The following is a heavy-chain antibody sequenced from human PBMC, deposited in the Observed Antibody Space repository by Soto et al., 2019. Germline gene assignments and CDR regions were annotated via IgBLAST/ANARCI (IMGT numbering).Heavy chain of an antibody. CDR3: AKSGGTSCCFDY. D-gene: IGHD2-2*01. V-gene: IGHV3-30*18. CDR1: GFTFSSYG. CDR2: ISYDGSNK. J-gene: IGHJ4*02. Sequence: GGSLRLSCAASGFTFSSYGMHWVRQAPGKGLEWVAVISYDGSNKYYADSVKGRFTISRDNSRNTLYLQMNSLRAEDTAVYYCAKSGGTSCCFDYWGQGTLVTVS.